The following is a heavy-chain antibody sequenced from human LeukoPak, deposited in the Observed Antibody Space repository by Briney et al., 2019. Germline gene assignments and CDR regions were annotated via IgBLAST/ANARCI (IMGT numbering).Heavy chain of an antibody. CDR3: ARAGGVAVAGTLYYYYYYMDV. V-gene: IGHV4-4*07. J-gene: IGHJ6*03. CDR1: GGSISSYY. D-gene: IGHD6-19*01. CDR2: IYTSGST. Sequence: SETLSLTCTVSGGSISSYYWSWIRQPAGKGLEWIGRIYTSGSTNYNPSLKSRVTMSVDTSKNQFSLKLSSVTAADTAVYYCARAGGVAVAGTLYYYYYYMDVWGKGTTVTISS.